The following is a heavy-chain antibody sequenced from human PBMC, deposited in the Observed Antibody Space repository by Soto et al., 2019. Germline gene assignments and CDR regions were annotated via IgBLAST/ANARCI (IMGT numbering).Heavy chain of an antibody. CDR2: INHSGSA. Sequence: PSETLSLTCAVYGEPFRGYYWSWIRQPPGKGLEWIGEINHSGSAIYNPSLKSRVTISVHTSNSQFSLELSSVTAADTAVYYCSRGLITGSHYSGGWYYFDSWGQGTQVTVSS. CDR1: GEPFRGYY. V-gene: IGHV4-34*01. CDR3: SRGLITGSHYSGGWYYFDS. J-gene: IGHJ4*02. D-gene: IGHD6-19*01.